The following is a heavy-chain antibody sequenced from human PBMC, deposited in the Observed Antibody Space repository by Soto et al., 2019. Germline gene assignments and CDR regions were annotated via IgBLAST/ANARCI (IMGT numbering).Heavy chain of an antibody. CDR2: ISSSGSTI. CDR1: GFTFSDYY. CDR3: ARGYSSSWYYYYYYMDV. D-gene: IGHD6-13*01. Sequence: GGSLRLSCAASGFTFSDYYMSWIRQAPGKGLEWVSYISSSGSTIYYADSVKGRFTISRDNAKSSLYLQMNSLRAEDTAVYYCARGYSSSWYYYYYYMDVWGKGTTVTVSS. V-gene: IGHV3-11*01. J-gene: IGHJ6*03.